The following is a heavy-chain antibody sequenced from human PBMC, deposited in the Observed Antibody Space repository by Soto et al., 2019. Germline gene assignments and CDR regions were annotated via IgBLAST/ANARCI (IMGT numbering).Heavy chain of an antibody. V-gene: IGHV1-69*02. CDR3: ASPSPALMVYGNRPQPEDAFDI. CDR1: GGTFSSYT. J-gene: IGHJ3*02. D-gene: IGHD2-8*01. Sequence: QVQLVQSGAEVKKPGSSVKVSCKASGGTFSSYTISWVRQAPGQGLEWMGRIIPILGIANYAQKFQGRVTITADKSTSTAYMELSSLRSEDTAVYYCASPSPALMVYGNRPQPEDAFDIWGQGTMVTVSS. CDR2: IIPILGIA.